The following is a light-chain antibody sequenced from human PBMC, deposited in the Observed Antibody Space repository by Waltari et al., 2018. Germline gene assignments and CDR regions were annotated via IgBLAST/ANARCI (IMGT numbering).Light chain of an antibody. CDR2: EVR. V-gene: IGLV2-23*02. Sequence: QSGLTQPASASGSPGESITIPRTCTSSHIRLYDRVPWYLLLPGKAPKLLISEVRQRPSVVSTRFSGSKSGNTASLTISGLQAEDEADYYCCSYGGTTNWMFGGGTRLTV. CDR1: SSHIRLYDR. CDR3: CSYGGTTNWM. J-gene: IGLJ3*02.